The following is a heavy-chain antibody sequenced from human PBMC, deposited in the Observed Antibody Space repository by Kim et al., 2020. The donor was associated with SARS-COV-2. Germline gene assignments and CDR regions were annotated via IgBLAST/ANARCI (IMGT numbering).Heavy chain of an antibody. J-gene: IGHJ4*02. V-gene: IGHV3-30*02. Sequence: SNKYYADSVKGRFTISRDNSKNTLYLQMNSLRAEETAVYYCAKDTLYFDYWGQGTLVTVSS. CDR3: AKDTLYFDY. CDR2: SNK.